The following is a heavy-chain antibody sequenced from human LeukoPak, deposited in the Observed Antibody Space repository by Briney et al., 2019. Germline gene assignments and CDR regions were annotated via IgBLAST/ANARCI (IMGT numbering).Heavy chain of an antibody. J-gene: IGHJ4*02. D-gene: IGHD1-14*01. CDR1: GFTFSSYE. Sequence: GGSLRLSCAASGFTFSSYEMSWVRQAAGKGLEWISYISGSGSTIYYADSVKGRFTISRDNAKSSLYLQMNSLRVEDSAVYYCAKIVSTGDYWGQGTLVTVSS. V-gene: IGHV3-48*03. CDR2: ISGSGSTI. CDR3: AKIVSTGDY.